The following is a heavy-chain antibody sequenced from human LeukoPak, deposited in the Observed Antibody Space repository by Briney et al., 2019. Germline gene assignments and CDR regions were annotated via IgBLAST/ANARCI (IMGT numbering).Heavy chain of an antibody. CDR2: IYPGDSET. Sequence: GESLKISCKGSGYSFTSYWIGWVRQMPGKGLEWMGIIYPGDSETRYSPSFQGQVTISADKSVGTAYLQWSSLKASDTAMYYCAIPTRMGALRGFDAFDIWGQGTMVTVSS. J-gene: IGHJ3*02. CDR1: GYSFTSYW. V-gene: IGHV5-51*01. D-gene: IGHD3-16*01. CDR3: AIPTRMGALRGFDAFDI.